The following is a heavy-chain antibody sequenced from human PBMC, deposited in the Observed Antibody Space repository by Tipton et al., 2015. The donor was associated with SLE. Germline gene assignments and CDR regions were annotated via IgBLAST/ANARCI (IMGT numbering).Heavy chain of an antibody. D-gene: IGHD3-10*01. CDR2: IYTSGAT. J-gene: IGHJ4*02. CDR1: GVSISSSY. V-gene: IGHV4-4*07. Sequence: TLSLTCNVSGVSISSSYWSWIRQPAGKGLEWIGRIYTSGATDDNPSLKSRVTILVDTSKNQFSLKLNSVTAADTAVYYCARDYYGSLENWGQGTLVTVSS. CDR3: ARDYYGSLEN.